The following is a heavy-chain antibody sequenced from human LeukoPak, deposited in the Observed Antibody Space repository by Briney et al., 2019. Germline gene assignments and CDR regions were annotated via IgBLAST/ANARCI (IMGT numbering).Heavy chain of an antibody. CDR3: ARALDSSSSRYQAFEY. J-gene: IGHJ4*02. Sequence: PGGSLRLSCAASGFTFSSYAMHWVRQAPGKGLEYVSAISSNGGSTYYANSVKGRFTISRDNAKNSLYLQMNSLRAEDTAVYYCARALDSSSSRYQAFEYWGQGTLVTVSS. V-gene: IGHV3-64*01. CDR2: ISSNGGST. CDR1: GFTFSSYA. D-gene: IGHD2-2*01.